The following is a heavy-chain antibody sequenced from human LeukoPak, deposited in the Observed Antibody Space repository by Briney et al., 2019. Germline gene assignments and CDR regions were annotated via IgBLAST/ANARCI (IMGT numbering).Heavy chain of an antibody. Sequence: GGSLRPSCATSGFTYSSCVMAWVRQAPGKGLEWVSSISGSGGSTYYADSVKGRFTISRDNSMNTLYLQMNSLTAEDTAVYYCAKRHCSSTRCYAFDYWGQGTLVTVSS. V-gene: IGHV3-23*01. J-gene: IGHJ4*02. D-gene: IGHD2-2*01. CDR1: GFTYSSCV. CDR2: ISGSGGST. CDR3: AKRHCSSTRCYAFDY.